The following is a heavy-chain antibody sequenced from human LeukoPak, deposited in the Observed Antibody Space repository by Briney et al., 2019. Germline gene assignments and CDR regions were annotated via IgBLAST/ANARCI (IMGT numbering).Heavy chain of an antibody. CDR1: GFTFSSYG. D-gene: IGHD2-15*01. Sequence: GGSLRLSCAASGFTFSSYGMHWVRQAPGKGLEWVSYISSSGSTIYYADSVKGRFTISRDNAKNSLYLQMNSLRAEDTAVYYCARSRPSRYCSGGSCTHHAFDIWGQGTMVTVSS. CDR2: ISSSGSTI. CDR3: ARSRPSRYCSGGSCTHHAFDI. V-gene: IGHV3-48*04. J-gene: IGHJ3*02.